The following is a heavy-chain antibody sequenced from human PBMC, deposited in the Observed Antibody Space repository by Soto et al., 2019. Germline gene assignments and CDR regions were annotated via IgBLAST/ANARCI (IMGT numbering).Heavy chain of an antibody. CDR1: GFTFSTYA. Sequence: GGSLRLSFAASGFTFSTYAMSWVRQAPGKGLEWVSAISASGESTYSADSVKGRFTISRDNSMNALYLQMSSLRIEDTPVYYCAGPRGYGVYDAYDIWGQGTMVTVS. V-gene: IGHV3-23*01. D-gene: IGHD4-17*01. CDR2: ISASGEST. J-gene: IGHJ3*02. CDR3: AGPRGYGVYDAYDI.